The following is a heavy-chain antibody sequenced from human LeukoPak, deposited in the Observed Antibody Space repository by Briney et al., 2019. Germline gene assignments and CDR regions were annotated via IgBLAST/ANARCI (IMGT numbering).Heavy chain of an antibody. CDR3: AKDLDNFYYYYAMDV. D-gene: IGHD2-2*03. CDR1: GFTFGSYA. Sequence: GGSLRLSCAASGFTFGSYAMNWVRQAPGKGLEWVSVITGRGSATYYADSVKGRFTISRDNSKNTLYLQMKSLRVKDTAVYYCAKDLDNFYYYYAMDVWGQGTTVTVSS. V-gene: IGHV3-23*01. J-gene: IGHJ6*02. CDR2: ITGRGSAT.